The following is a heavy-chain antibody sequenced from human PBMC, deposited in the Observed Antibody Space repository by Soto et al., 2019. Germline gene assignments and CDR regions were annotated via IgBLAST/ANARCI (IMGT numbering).Heavy chain of an antibody. Sequence: EVQLVESGGGLVQPGGSLRLSCAASGFTFSSYWMHWVRQAPGKALVWVSRISNDGSSTSYADSVKGRFTISRDNDKNTLYMQMNSLRAEDTAVYYCTRSDYYGSGSYIYYYGMDVWGQGTTVTVSS. CDR2: ISNDGSST. J-gene: IGHJ6*02. CDR1: GFTFSSYW. V-gene: IGHV3-74*01. CDR3: TRSDYYGSGSYIYYYGMDV. D-gene: IGHD3-10*01.